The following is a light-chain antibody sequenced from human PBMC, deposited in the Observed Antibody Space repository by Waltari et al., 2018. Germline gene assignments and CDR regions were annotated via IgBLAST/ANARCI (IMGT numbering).Light chain of an antibody. V-gene: IGLV3-21*02. CDR1: KMESQS. J-gene: IGLJ2*01. CDR3: QVWDSSSDHPV. Sequence: SYVLTQPPSVSVAPGQTARITCGGNKMESQSVHWYQQKPGQAPGLVVYDDSDRPSGIPERFSGSNSGNTATLTISRVEAGDEADYYCQVWDSSSDHPVFGGGTKLTV. CDR2: DDS.